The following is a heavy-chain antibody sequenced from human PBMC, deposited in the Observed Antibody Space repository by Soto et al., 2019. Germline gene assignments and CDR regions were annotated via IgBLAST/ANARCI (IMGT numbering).Heavy chain of an antibody. CDR2: IYYSGST. V-gene: IGHV4-61*01. Sequence: ASETLSLTCTVSGGSVSSGSYYWSWIRQPPGKGLEWIGYIYYSGSTNYNPSLKSRVTISVDTSKNQFSLKLSSVTAADTAVYYCARDQGHWGDKSYYYYGMDVWGQGTTVTVSS. J-gene: IGHJ6*02. CDR1: GGSVSSGSYY. D-gene: IGHD2-21*02. CDR3: ARDQGHWGDKSYYYYGMDV.